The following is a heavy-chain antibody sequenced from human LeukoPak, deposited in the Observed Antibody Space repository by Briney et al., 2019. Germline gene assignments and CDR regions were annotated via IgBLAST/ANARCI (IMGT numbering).Heavy chain of an antibody. CDR1: GFTFSNYG. CDR3: ARLTTVTTGLDP. V-gene: IGHV3-33*01. CDR2: IWSDGSNK. Sequence: PGRSLRLSCAASGFTFSNYGMHWVRQAPGKGLEWVAVIWSDGSNKYYADFVEGRFTISRGNSKNTLYLQMNSLRAEDTAVYYCARLTTVTTGLDPWGQGTLVTVSS. D-gene: IGHD4-17*01. J-gene: IGHJ5*02.